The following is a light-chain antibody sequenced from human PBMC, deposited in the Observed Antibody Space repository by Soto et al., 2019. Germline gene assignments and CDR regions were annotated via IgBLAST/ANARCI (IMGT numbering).Light chain of an antibody. V-gene: IGKV3-15*01. CDR1: QSVSSN. CDR3: HPYNNWPQT. CDR2: GAS. Sequence: EIVMTQSPATLSVSPGERATLSCRASQSVSSNLAWYQQKPGHAPRLLIYGASTRATGIPARFSGSGSVTEFNSPITRLQYADFEVNYSHPYNNWPQTFGPPTHLDSK. J-gene: IGKJ3*01.